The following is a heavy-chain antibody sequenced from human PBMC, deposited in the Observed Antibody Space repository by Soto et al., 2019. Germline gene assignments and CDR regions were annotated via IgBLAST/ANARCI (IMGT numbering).Heavy chain of an antibody. D-gene: IGHD2-8*02. CDR3: AKDHCTGGGCHRCLPNY. CDR2: ISYDTGYE. V-gene: IGHV3-30*18. J-gene: IGHJ4*02. CDR1: GFTFSNYG. Sequence: QVQMVESGGGVVQPGRSLRLSCAASGFTFSNYGMHWVRQAPGKGLEWVALISYDTGYEYYADSVRGRFTISRDDSKNXPYLQMNSLRAEDTAVYYCAKDHCTGGGCHRCLPNYWGQGTLVTVSS.